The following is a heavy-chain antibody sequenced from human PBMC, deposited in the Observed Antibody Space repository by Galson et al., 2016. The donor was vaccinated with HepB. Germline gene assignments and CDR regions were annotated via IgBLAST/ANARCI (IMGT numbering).Heavy chain of an antibody. CDR2: IKVDGNEK. D-gene: IGHD3-16*01. CDR1: GFTLRVYW. Sequence: SLRLSCAASGFTLRVYWMSWVRQAPGKSLERVATIKVDGNEKYYVDSVKGRFTISGDNAKNSMYLQMNSLRAEDTAVYYCARDLSVGLRGIDSWGQGTLVTASS. J-gene: IGHJ4*02. V-gene: IGHV3-7*03. CDR3: ARDLSVGLRGIDS.